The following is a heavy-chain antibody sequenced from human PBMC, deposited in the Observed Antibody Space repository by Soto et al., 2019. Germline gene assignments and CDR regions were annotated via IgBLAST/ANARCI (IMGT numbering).Heavy chain of an antibody. V-gene: IGHV4-59*12. D-gene: IGHD3-22*01. Sequence: TKTLSITCTVSGGSISSYYVGWFLQPLRKGLEWIGYIYYSGNTTYHPSLKSRVTISVETSKNQFSLKLSSATAADTDVYYCSRYNYDSCGYYHYHYGKYFCGQGTTDPVSS. CDR3: SRYNYDSCGYYHYHYGKYF. CDR1: GGSISSYY. J-gene: IGHJ6*02. CDR2: IYYSGNT.